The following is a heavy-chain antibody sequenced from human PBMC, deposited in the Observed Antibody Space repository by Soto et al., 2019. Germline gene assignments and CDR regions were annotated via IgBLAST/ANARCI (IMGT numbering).Heavy chain of an antibody. Sequence: SETLSLTCTVSGGSINSAGHSWSWIRQPPGKGLEWIGEINHSGSTNYNPSLKSRVTISVDTSKNQFSLKLSSVTAADTAVYYCARDLGRGGSLGYCSSTSCYNLDYWGQGTLVTVSS. J-gene: IGHJ4*02. CDR1: GGSINSAGHS. D-gene: IGHD2-2*02. CDR2: INHSGST. CDR3: ARDLGRGGSLGYCSSTSCYNLDY. V-gene: IGHV4-39*07.